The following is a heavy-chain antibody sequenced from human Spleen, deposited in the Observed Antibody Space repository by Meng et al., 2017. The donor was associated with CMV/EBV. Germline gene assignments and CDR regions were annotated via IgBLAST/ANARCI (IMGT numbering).Heavy chain of an antibody. CDR3: ARVRWELLPLDY. V-gene: IGHV1-2*02. J-gene: IGHJ4*02. D-gene: IGHD1-26*01. CDR2: INPDSGDT. CDR1: GYTFTGYY. Sequence: ASVKVSCKASGYTFTGYYMHWVRQAPGQGLEWMGWINPDSGDTHYAQKFQGRVSMTRDTSTSTVYMELGRLRFDDTAVYYCARVRWELLPLDYWGQGTPVTVSS.